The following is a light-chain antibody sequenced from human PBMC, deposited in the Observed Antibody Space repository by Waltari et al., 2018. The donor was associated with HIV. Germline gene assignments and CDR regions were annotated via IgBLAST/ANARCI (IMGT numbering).Light chain of an antibody. CDR2: EVN. CDR3: SLYTGTTNVL. J-gene: IGLJ2*01. Sequence: QSALTQPPSVSGSPGQSVSISCTGSSSDVGSYNRVSWYPKHPGTAPKLIIYEVNNRPSGLPDRFSGSQSGNTASLTISGRQAEDEADYYCSLYTGTTNVLFGGGTKLTVL. V-gene: IGLV2-18*01. CDR1: SSDVGSYNR.